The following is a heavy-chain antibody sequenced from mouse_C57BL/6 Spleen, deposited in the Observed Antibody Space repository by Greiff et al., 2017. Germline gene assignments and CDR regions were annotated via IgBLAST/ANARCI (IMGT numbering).Heavy chain of an antibody. Sequence: QVPLQQSGAELARPGASVTMSCKASGYTFTSYTMPWVKQRPGPGLELIGYINPSSGYTKYNQKFKDKATLTADKSSSTAYMQLSSLTSEDSAVYYCARGYYFDYWGQGTTLTVSS. CDR1: GYTFTSYT. CDR2: INPSSGYT. V-gene: IGHV1-4*01. CDR3: ARGYYFDY. J-gene: IGHJ2*01.